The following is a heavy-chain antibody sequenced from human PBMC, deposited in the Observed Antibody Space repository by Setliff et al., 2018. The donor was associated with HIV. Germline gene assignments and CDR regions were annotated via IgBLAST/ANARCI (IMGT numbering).Heavy chain of an antibody. Sequence: PSETLSLTCTVSGGSVSSSTTYYWGWIRQPPGKGLEWIGSMYYTGSSYYNPSLKSRVTISVDTSRNRVSLKMTSVTAADTAVYYCARARLLGGFLSWGRGTLVTVSS. CDR2: MYYTGSS. V-gene: IGHV4-39*07. CDR1: GGSVSSSTTYY. D-gene: IGHD7-27*01. J-gene: IGHJ5*02. CDR3: ARARLLGGFLS.